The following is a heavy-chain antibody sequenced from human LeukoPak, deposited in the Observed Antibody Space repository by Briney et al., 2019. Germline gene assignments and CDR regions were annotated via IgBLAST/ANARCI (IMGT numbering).Heavy chain of an antibody. CDR1: GGSISSYY. Sequence: SETLSLTCTVSGGSISSYYWSWIRQPPGKGLEWIGYIYYSGSTNYNPSLKSRVTISVDTSKNQFSLKLSSVTAADTAVYYCARVGSVDSSYDSSGYYYLIPRYFDYWGQGTLVTVSS. CDR2: IYYSGST. V-gene: IGHV4-59*01. CDR3: ARVGSVDSSYDSSGYYYLIPRYFDY. J-gene: IGHJ4*02. D-gene: IGHD3-22*01.